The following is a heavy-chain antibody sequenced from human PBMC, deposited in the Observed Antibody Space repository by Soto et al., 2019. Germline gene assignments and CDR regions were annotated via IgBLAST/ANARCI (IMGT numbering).Heavy chain of an antibody. J-gene: IGHJ4*02. V-gene: IGHV1-69*12. CDR1: GGTFNSFA. CDR2: IIPFFGTA. Sequence: QVLLVQSGAEVKKPGSSVKVSCKASGGTFNSFAISWVRQAPGQGLEWMGGIIPFFGTANYAQKFQGRVTITADEPTRTAYMELSSLRSEDTAMYFCASRYYYDTGGYYYDEGVYWGQGTLVTVSS. D-gene: IGHD3-22*01. CDR3: ASRYYYDTGGYYYDEGVY.